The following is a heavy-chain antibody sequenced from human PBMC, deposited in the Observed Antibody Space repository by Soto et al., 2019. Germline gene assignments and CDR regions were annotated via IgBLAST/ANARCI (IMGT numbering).Heavy chain of an antibody. CDR3: ARDRGSMGASSIDDY. J-gene: IGHJ4*02. D-gene: IGHD6-6*01. CDR2: ISAYNGNT. CDR1: GYTFTSYG. V-gene: IGHV1-18*01. Sequence: ASVKVSCKASGYTFTSYGISWVRQAPGQGLEWMGWISAYNGNTNYAQKLQGRVTMTTDTSTSTAYMELRSLRSDDTAVYYCARDRGSMGASSIDDYWGQGTLVTVYS.